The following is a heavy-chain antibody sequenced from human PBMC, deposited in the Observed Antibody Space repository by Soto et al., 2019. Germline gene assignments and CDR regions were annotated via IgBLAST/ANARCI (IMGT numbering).Heavy chain of an antibody. J-gene: IGHJ4*02. CDR2: VSQDGTA. V-gene: IGHV3-23*01. CDR1: GFTFSTYT. Sequence: VQLLESGGGLAQPGGSLRLSCAASGFTFSTYTMAWVRQAPGRGPEWVAGVSQDGTAHYADSVKGRFTISRDNSRDTVYLQMSTLRAEDTAVYYSAKDMRPDGVWDMDYWGQGTLVTVSS. D-gene: IGHD4-17*01. CDR3: AKDMRPDGVWDMDY.